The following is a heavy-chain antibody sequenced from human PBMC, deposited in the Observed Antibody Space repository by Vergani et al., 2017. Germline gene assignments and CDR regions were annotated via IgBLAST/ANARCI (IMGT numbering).Heavy chain of an antibody. V-gene: IGHV3-23*01. Sequence: EVQLLESGGGLVQPGGSRRLSCAGAGFTFDTYTMAYVRQAPGKGLEWVATISSGGGDIFYADSVKGRFTISRDNSKNTLFLQMNSLKDEDTAVYYCTTAWGLYYLHGEYFQYVGRGTLVSVSS. J-gene: IGHJ1*01. D-gene: IGHD3-10*01. CDR2: ISSGGGDI. CDR1: GFTFDTYT. CDR3: TTAWGLYYLHGEYFQY.